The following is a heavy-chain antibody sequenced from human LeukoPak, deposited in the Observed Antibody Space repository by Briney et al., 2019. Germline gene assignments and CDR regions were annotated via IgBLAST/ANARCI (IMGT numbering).Heavy chain of an antibody. V-gene: IGHV3-66*04. J-gene: IGHJ6*03. Sequence: PGGSLRPSCAASGFTVSSNYMSWVRQAPGKGLEWVSVIYSGGSTYYADSVKGRFTISRDNSKNTLYLQMNSLRAEDTAVYYCARLSAYYYGSYFYYYMDVWGKGTTVTVSS. CDR1: GFTVSSNY. D-gene: IGHD3-10*01. CDR2: IYSGGST. CDR3: ARLSAYYYGSYFYYYMDV.